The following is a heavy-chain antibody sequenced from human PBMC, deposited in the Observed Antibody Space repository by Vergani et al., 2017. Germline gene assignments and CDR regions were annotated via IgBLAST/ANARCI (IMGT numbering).Heavy chain of an antibody. V-gene: IGHV4-39*01. CDR2: IYYSGST. J-gene: IGHJ3*02. CDR3: ARQKVDSYAPLLWAFDI. D-gene: IGHD5-12*01. CDR1: GGSISSSSYY. Sequence: QLQLQESGPGLVKPSETLSLTCTVSGGSISSSSYYWGWIRQPPGKGLEWIGSIYYSGSTYYNPSLKSRVTISVDTSKNQFSLKLSSVTAADTAVYYCARQKVDSYAPLLWAFDIWDQGTMVTVSS.